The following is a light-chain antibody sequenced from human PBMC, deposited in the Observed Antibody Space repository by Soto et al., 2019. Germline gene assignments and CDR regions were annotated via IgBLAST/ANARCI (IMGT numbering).Light chain of an antibody. J-gene: IGKJ2*01. CDR2: KVS. CDR3: MQSAHSPYT. V-gene: IGKV2-30*01. Sequence: DVVMTQSPLSLPVTLGQPASISCRSSQSLVYSDGNTYLNWFQQRPGQAPRRPIYKVSNRDPGVPDRFSGSVSGTHFTLKISRVEAEDVGDYYCMQSAHSPYTFGQGTKLEIK. CDR1: QSLVYSDGNTY.